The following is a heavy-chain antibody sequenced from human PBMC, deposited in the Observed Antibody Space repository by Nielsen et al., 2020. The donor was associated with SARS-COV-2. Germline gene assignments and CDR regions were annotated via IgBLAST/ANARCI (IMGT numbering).Heavy chain of an antibody. Sequence: SLKISCAASGFTFDDYAMHWVRQAPGKGLEWVSGNSWNSGSIGYADSVKGRFTISRDNAKNSLYLQMNSLRAEDTALYYCAKDFDFYYYGSGSYVDYWGQGTLVTVSS. J-gene: IGHJ4*02. D-gene: IGHD3-10*01. CDR1: GFTFDDYA. CDR2: NSWNSGSI. V-gene: IGHV3-9*01. CDR3: AKDFDFYYYGSGSYVDY.